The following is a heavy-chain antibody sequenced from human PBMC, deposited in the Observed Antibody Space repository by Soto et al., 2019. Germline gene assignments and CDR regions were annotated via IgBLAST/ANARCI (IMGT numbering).Heavy chain of an antibody. V-gene: IGHV4-59*01. Sequence: ASETLSLTCTVSGGSISSYYWSWIRQPPGKGLEWIGYIYYSGSTNYNPSLKSRATISVDTSKNQFSLKLSSVTAADTAVYYCARLWGSNFDYWGQGTLVTASS. CDR3: ARLWGSNFDY. CDR2: IYYSGST. CDR1: GGSISSYY. J-gene: IGHJ4*02. D-gene: IGHD7-27*01.